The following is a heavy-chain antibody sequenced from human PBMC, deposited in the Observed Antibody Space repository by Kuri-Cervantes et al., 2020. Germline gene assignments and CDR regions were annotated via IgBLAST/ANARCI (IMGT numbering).Heavy chain of an antibody. V-gene: IGHV3-48*01. CDR1: GFTFSSYS. J-gene: IGHJ2*01. CDR2: ISSSSITI. Sequence: GGSLRLSCAASGFTFSSYSMNWVRQAPGKGLEWVSYISSSSITIYYADSVKGRFTISRDNAKNSLYLQMNSLRAEDTAVYYCARGRQYSSGWRYWYFDLWGRGTLVTVSS. D-gene: IGHD6-19*01. CDR3: ARGRQYSSGWRYWYFDL.